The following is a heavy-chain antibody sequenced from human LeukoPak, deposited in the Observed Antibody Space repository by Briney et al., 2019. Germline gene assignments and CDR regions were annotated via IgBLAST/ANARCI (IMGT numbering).Heavy chain of an antibody. Sequence: PGGSLRLSCAASGFTFSSYGMQWVRQAPGKGLEWVAVIWYDGSNKYYADSVKGRFTISRDNSKNTLYLQMNSLRAEDTAVYYCARRNYAILTGYGFVWFDPWGQGTLVTVSS. D-gene: IGHD3-9*01. CDR1: GFTFSSYG. V-gene: IGHV3-33*01. CDR3: ARRNYAILTGYGFVWFDP. CDR2: IWYDGSNK. J-gene: IGHJ5*02.